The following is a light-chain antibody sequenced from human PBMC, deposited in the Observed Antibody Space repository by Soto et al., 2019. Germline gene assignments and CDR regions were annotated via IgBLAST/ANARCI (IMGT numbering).Light chain of an antibody. V-gene: IGKV1-39*01. CDR2: AAS. J-gene: IGKJ4*01. CDR3: QQSYRTPLT. Sequence: DIQMTQSPSSLSASVGDRVTITCRASQSISTYLNWYQQKPGKAPNLLIYAASSLQSGVPSRFTGSGSGTDFTLIISSLQPEDFSTYYCQQSYRTPLTFGGGAKVETK. CDR1: QSISTY.